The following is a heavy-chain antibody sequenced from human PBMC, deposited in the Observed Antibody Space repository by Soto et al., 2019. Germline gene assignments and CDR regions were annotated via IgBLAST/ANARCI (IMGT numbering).Heavy chain of an antibody. J-gene: IGHJ6*02. D-gene: IGHD2-2*02. CDR1: GHTFTSYT. CDR3: AGGEILVVPAAIEGDYYYYGMDV. Sequence: WASVKVSCKASGHTFTSYTIHWVRQAPGQRLEWLGCINAGNGNTKYYQKFQGRVTVTRDTSASTAYMELSGLRSEDTAFYYCAGGEILVVPAAIEGDYYYYGMDVWGQGTTVTVSS. V-gene: IGHV1-3*01. CDR2: INAGNGNT.